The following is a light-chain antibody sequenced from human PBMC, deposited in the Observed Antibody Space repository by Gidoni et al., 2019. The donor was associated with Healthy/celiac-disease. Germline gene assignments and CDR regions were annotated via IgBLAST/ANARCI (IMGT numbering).Light chain of an antibody. CDR2: DAS. CDR3: QQYDNLPPGIT. Sequence: DIQMTQSPSSLSASVGDRVTITCQASQDISNYLNGYQQKPGKAPKLLIYDASNLETGVPSRFSGSGSGTDFTFTISSLQPEDIATYYCQQYDNLPPGITFXQXTRLXIK. V-gene: IGKV1-33*01. J-gene: IGKJ5*01. CDR1: QDISNY.